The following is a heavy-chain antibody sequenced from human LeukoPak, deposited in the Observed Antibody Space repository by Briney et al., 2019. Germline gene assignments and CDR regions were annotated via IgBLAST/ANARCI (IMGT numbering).Heavy chain of an antibody. CDR1: GFTVSSNY. Sequence: GGSLRLSCAASGFTVSSNYMSWVRQAPGKGLEWVSVIYSGGSTYYADSVKGRFTISRDNSKNTLYLQMNSLRAEDTAVYYCARSYYYDSSGQGIIDYWGQGTLVTVSS. J-gene: IGHJ4*02. CDR2: IYSGGST. D-gene: IGHD3-22*01. CDR3: ARSYYYDSSGQGIIDY. V-gene: IGHV3-53*01.